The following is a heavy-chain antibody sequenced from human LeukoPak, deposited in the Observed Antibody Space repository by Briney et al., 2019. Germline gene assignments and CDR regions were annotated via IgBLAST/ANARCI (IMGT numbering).Heavy chain of an antibody. D-gene: IGHD3-10*01. CDR1: GFTFSSYE. CDR3: AREKVRDDAFDI. J-gene: IGHJ3*02. CDR2: ISSSGSTI. Sequence: PGGPLRLSCAASGFTFSSYEMNWVRQAPGKGLEWVSYISSSGSTIYYADSVKGRFTISRDNAKNPLYLQMNSLRAEDTAVYYCAREKVRDDAFDIWGQGTMVTVSS. V-gene: IGHV3-48*03.